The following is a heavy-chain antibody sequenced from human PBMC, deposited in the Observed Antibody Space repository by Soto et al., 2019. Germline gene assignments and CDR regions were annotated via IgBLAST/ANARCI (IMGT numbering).Heavy chain of an antibody. Sequence: EVQLVKSGGGLVQPGGSLRLSCAASGFTFSRYWMNWVRQAPGKRLEWVANIKQDGSEKYYVDSVKGRFTISRDNAKNLLYLQKNSLGAEHTAVYYCASDSSPDYYYGMDVWGQGTTVTVSS. CDR2: IKQDGSEK. J-gene: IGHJ6*02. CDR1: GFTFSRYW. V-gene: IGHV3-7*03. CDR3: ASDSSPDYYYGMDV.